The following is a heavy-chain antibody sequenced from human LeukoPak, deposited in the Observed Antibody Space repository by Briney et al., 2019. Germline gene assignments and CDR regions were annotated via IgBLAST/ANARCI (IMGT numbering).Heavy chain of an antibody. D-gene: IGHD4-17*01. Sequence: GGSLRLSCAASGFTFRSYWMSWVRQAPGKGPEWVANIKQDGSEMYYVDSVKGRFTISRDNAKSSLYLHMNSLSAEDTAVYYCARLPYGDARYFDYWGQGTLVTVSS. J-gene: IGHJ4*02. CDR1: GFTFRSYW. V-gene: IGHV3-7*01. CDR3: ARLPYGDARYFDY. CDR2: IKQDGSEM.